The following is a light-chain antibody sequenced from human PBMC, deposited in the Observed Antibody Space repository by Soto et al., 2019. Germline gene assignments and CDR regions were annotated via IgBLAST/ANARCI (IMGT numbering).Light chain of an antibody. J-gene: IGLJ1*01. V-gene: IGLV2-23*02. Sequence: QSAPTQPASVSGAPWQSITISCTGTSSDVGSYNLVSWYQQHPGKAPKLMIYEVSKRPSGVSNRFSGSKSGNTASLTISGLQAEDEADYYCCSYAGSSTPLIFGTGTKVTVL. CDR1: SSDVGSYNL. CDR3: CSYAGSSTPLI. CDR2: EVS.